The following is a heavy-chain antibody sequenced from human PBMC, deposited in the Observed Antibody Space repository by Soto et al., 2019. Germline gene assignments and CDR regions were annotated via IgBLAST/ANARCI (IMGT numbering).Heavy chain of an antibody. Sequence: GGSLRLSCAASGFTFSSYSMNWVRQAPGKGLEWVSYISSSSSTIYYADSVKGRFTISRDNAKNSLYLQMNSLRAEDTAVYYCARTSKYYDFWSGGTGYYYYYMDVWGKGTTVTVSS. D-gene: IGHD3-3*01. V-gene: IGHV3-48*01. CDR3: ARTSKYYDFWSGGTGYYYYYMDV. CDR1: GFTFSSYS. J-gene: IGHJ6*03. CDR2: ISSSSSTI.